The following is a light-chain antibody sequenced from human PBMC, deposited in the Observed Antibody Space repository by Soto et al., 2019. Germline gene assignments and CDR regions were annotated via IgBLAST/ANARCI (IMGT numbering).Light chain of an antibody. CDR2: AAS. V-gene: IGKV1-39*01. Sequence: DIQMTQSPSSLSAYVGDRVTITCRASQSINKYLNWYRQKPGKAPELLIYAASSLQNGVPSTFSGSGSGTDFTLTISSLQPEDFATYYCQQSYDSPLTFGGGTKVDIK. CDR3: QQSYDSPLT. CDR1: QSINKY. J-gene: IGKJ4*01.